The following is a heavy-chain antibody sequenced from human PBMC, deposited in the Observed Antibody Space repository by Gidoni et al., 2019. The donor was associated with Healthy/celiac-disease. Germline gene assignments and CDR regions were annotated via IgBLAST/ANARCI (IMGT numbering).Heavy chain of an antibody. CDR1: GFTFSSYA. Sequence: EVQLLESGGGLVQPGGSVRLSCAASGFTFSSYAMSWVRKAPGKGLEWVSAISGSGGITYYADSVKGRFTISRDNSKNPLYLQMNSLRAEDTAVDYCAKDRPREAVACTPGAFDIWGQGTMVTVSS. J-gene: IGHJ3*02. V-gene: IGHV3-23*01. CDR3: AKDRPREAVACTPGAFDI. D-gene: IGHD6-19*01. CDR2: ISGSGGIT.